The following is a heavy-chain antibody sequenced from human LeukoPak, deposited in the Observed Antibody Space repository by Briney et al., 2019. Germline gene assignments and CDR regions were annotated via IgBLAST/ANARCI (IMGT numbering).Heavy chain of an antibody. V-gene: IGHV1-69*05. CDR3: ARDHLSLQYFDY. Sequence: SVKVSCKASGGTFSSYAISWVRQAPGQGLEWMGRIIPIFGTANYAQKFQGSVTITTDESTSTAYMELSSLRSEDTAVYYCARDHLSLQYFDYWGQGTLVTVSS. CDR2: IIPIFGTA. J-gene: IGHJ4*02. D-gene: IGHD4-11*01. CDR1: GGTFSSYA.